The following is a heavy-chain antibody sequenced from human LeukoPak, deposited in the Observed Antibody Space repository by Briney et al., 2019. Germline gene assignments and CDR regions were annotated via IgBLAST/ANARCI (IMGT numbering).Heavy chain of an antibody. CDR2: ISNDGSNK. CDR1: GFTFSSYG. CDR3: AGGLGFLIES. Sequence: GRSLRLSCAASGFTFSSYGMHWVRQAPGKGLEWVAFISNDGSNKNFADSVKGRFTISRDNAENSLFLQLNSLRVEDTAVYFCAGGLGFLIESWGQGTLVTVSS. V-gene: IGHV3-30*03. D-gene: IGHD4-17*01. J-gene: IGHJ4*02.